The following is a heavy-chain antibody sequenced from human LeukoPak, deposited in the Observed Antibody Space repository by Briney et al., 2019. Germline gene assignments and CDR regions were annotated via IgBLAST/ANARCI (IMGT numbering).Heavy chain of an antibody. Sequence: GGSLRLSCAASGFTFDDYTMHWVRQAPGKGLEWVSLISWDGGSTYYAGSVKGRFTISRDNSKNSLYLQMNSLRTEDTALYYCAKERGDSSSWEGVFDYWGQGTLVTVSS. V-gene: IGHV3-43*01. CDR3: AKERGDSSSWEGVFDY. D-gene: IGHD6-13*01. CDR1: GFTFDDYT. J-gene: IGHJ4*02. CDR2: ISWDGGST.